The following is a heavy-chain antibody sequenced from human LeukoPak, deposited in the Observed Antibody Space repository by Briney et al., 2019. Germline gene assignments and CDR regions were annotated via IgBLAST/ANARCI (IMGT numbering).Heavy chain of an antibody. J-gene: IGHJ3*01. CDR1: GGSISSGGFY. Sequence: NPSETLSLTCTVSGGSISSGGFYWSWIRPHPAQDLEWIGYINYSGSTYYNPPLQSRLTISLDTSKNQFSLKLTSVTAADTALYYCAANILTADTASDSFDFWGQGTMVTVSS. V-gene: IGHV4-31*03. CDR2: INYSGST. D-gene: IGHD3-9*01. CDR3: AANILTADTASDSFDF.